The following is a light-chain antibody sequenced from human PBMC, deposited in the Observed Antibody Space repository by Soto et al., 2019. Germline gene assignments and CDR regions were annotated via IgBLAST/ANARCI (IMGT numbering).Light chain of an antibody. J-gene: IGLJ1*01. Sequence: QSALTQSASVSGSPGQSITISCTGTSSDVGGYNYVSWYQQHPGKAPKLMIYEVSNRPSGVSNRFSGSKSGNTASLTISGLQAEDEADYYCSSYTSSSTLHVFGTGTKLTVL. V-gene: IGLV2-14*01. CDR2: EVS. CDR3: SSYTSSSTLHV. CDR1: SSDVGGYNY.